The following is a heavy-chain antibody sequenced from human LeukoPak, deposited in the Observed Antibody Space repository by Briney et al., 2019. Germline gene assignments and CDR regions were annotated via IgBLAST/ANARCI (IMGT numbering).Heavy chain of an antibody. J-gene: IGHJ5*02. D-gene: IGHD3-10*01. CDR1: GFTFSDYY. V-gene: IGHV3-23*01. Sequence: PGGSLRLSCAASGFTFSDYYMSWVRQAPGKGLEWVSAISGSGGSTYYADSVKGRFTISRDNSKNTLYLQMNSLRAEDTAVYYCAKVLKYLHLGEELRNFDPWGRGTLVTVSS. CDR3: AKVLKYLHLGEELRNFDP. CDR2: ISGSGGST.